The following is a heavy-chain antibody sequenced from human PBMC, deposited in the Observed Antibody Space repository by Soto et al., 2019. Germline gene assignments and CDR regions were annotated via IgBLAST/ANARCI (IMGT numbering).Heavy chain of an antibody. Sequence: PSETLSLTCTVSGGSISSGNYYWSWIRQHPGKGLEWIGYIYYSGSTSYNPSLKSRVTISVDTSKNHFSLKLSSVTAADTAVYYCARHTPAISISDHWGQGTLVTVSS. D-gene: IGHD2-15*01. CDR2: IYYSGST. CDR3: ARHTPAISISDH. V-gene: IGHV4-31*03. J-gene: IGHJ4*02. CDR1: GGSISSGNYY.